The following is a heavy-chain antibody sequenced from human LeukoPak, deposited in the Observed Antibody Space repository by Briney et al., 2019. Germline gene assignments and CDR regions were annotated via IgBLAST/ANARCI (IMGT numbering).Heavy chain of an antibody. CDR1: GFTFSSYA. J-gene: IGHJ4*02. CDR2: ISGSGGST. Sequence: GGSLRLSCAASGFTFSSYAMSWVRQAPGKGLEWVSAISGSGGSTYYADSVKGRFTISRDNSKNTLYLQMNSLRAEDTAVYYCAPRGPMMGSSWVSNYWGQGTLVTVSS. CDR3: APRGPMMGSSWVSNY. V-gene: IGHV3-23*01. D-gene: IGHD6-13*01.